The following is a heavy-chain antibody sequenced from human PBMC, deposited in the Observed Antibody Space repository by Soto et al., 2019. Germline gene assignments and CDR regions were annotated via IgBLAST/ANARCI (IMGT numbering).Heavy chain of an antibody. J-gene: IGHJ4*02. Sequence: PSETLSLTCAVSGGSFNANWWSWVRQPPGKGLEWIGEIYYNGNTNYNASLKSRVTISVDTSRNQFSLRLASVTAADTAIYYCASAGWDYWGQGTLVPVSS. V-gene: IGHV4-34*01. CDR3: ASAGWDY. D-gene: IGHD2-15*01. CDR2: IYYNGNT. CDR1: GGSFNANW.